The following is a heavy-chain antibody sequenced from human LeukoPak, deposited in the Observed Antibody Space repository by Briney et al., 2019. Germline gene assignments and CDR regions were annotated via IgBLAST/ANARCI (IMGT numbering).Heavy chain of an antibody. CDR3: VRDGDYYDSSGSVRAFDI. CDR1: GGSISSGGYY. J-gene: IGHJ3*02. Sequence: SETLSLTCTVSGGSISSGGYYWSWIRQHPGKGLEWIGYINYSGNIYYNPSLKSRVIISVDTSKNQFSLKLSSVTAADTAVYYCVRDGDYYDSSGSVRAFDIWGQGTMVTVSS. CDR2: INYSGNI. D-gene: IGHD3-22*01. V-gene: IGHV4-31*03.